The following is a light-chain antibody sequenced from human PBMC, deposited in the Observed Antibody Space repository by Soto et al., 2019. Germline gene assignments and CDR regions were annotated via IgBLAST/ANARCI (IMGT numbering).Light chain of an antibody. Sequence: IVLTQSPGTLSLSPGERATLSFRASQSVTNNYLAWYGHKPGQAPGCVIYGVAIRTPGIPDRFTGSGSGTDFALTISRLEPEDFAVYDCQQYGSSLTFSQGAKLEIK. CDR2: GVA. J-gene: IGKJ2*01. V-gene: IGKV3-20*01. CDR3: QQYGSSLT. CDR1: QSVTNNY.